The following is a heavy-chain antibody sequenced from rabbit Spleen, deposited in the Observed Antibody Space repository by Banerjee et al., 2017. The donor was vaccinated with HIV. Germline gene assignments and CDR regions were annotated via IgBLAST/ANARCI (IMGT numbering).Heavy chain of an antibody. V-gene: IGHV1S45*01. Sequence: QEQLVESGGGLVQPEGSLTLTCTASGFSFSSSYDMCWIRQAPGKGLEWIGCIYTGNGKTYYASWAKGRFTISKSSSTTVTLQMTSLTAADTATYFCARDAAGREDFNVWGPGTLVTVS. CDR2: IYTGNGKT. CDR1: GFSFSSSYD. D-gene: IGHD4-2*01. CDR3: ARDAAGREDFNV. J-gene: IGHJ4*01.